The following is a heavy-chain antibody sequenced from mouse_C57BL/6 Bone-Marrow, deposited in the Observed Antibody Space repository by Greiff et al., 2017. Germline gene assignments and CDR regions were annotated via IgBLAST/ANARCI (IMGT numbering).Heavy chain of an antibody. CDR2: IWGVGST. Sequence: VQLVESGPGLVAPSQRLSITCTVSGFSLTSYGVDWVRQSPGKGLEWLGVIWGVGSTNYNSALKSRLSISKDNSKSQVFLKMNSLQTDDTAMYYCARLDSSGTGFAYWGQGTLVTVSA. V-gene: IGHV2-6*01. D-gene: IGHD3-2*02. J-gene: IGHJ3*01. CDR1: GFSLTSYG. CDR3: ARLDSSGTGFAY.